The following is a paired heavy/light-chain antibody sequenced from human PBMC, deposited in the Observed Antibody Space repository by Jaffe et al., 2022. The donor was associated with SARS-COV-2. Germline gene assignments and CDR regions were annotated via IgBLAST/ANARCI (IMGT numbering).Light chain of an antibody. J-gene: IGKJ4*01. CDR1: QTVVSYY. CDR3: QQYGSSPPLT. Sequence: EIVLTQSPGTLSLSPGETATLSCRASQTVVSYYLAWYQQKPGQGPRLLIYGASSRATGIPDRFSGSGSGTDFTLTISRLEPEDFAVYYCQQYGSSPPLTFGGGTKVELK. V-gene: IGKV3-20*01. CDR2: GAS.
Heavy chain of an antibody. CDR3: TRPHRQLGRHYFDF. D-gene: IGHD1-26*01. J-gene: IGHJ4*02. Sequence: DVQLVESGGGLVHPGRSLRLSCTTSGFTFGEYAMSWVRQAPGKGLEWVGFIRSKHFPETTEYAASVKGRFTLSRDDSKSIVYLQMDSLKTEDTAVYYCTRPHRQLGRHYFDFWGLGTMVTVSS. V-gene: IGHV3-49*04. CDR1: GFTFGEYA. CDR2: IRSKHFPETT.